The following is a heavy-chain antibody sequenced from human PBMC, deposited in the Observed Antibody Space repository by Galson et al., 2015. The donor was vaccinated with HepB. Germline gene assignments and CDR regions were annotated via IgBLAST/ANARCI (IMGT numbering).Heavy chain of an antibody. Sequence: PALVKPTQTLTLTCTFSGFSLSTSGGGVGWIRQPPGKALEWLALIYWYDDKRYSPSLKSRITITKDTSKNQVVLTMTNMDSVNEATYYGTRRRSSSRALYFDYWGQGTLVTVSS. J-gene: IGHJ4*02. D-gene: IGHD6-13*01. CDR3: TRRRSSSRALYFDY. CDR2: IYWYDDK. CDR1: GFSLSTSGGG. V-gene: IGHV2-5*01.